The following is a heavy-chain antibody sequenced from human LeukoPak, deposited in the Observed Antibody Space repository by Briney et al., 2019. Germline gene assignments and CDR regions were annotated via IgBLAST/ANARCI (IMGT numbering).Heavy chain of an antibody. D-gene: IGHD4-17*01. J-gene: IGHJ4*02. CDR2: IKQDGSEK. CDR3: ARDDTVTTRVGFID. Sequence: GGSLRLSCAASGFTFSSYWMSWVRQAPGKGLEWVANIKQDGSEKYYVDSVKGRFTISRDNTKNSLYPQMNSLRVEDTAVYYCARDDTVTTRVGFIDWGQGTLVTVSS. V-gene: IGHV3-7*01. CDR1: GFTFSSYW.